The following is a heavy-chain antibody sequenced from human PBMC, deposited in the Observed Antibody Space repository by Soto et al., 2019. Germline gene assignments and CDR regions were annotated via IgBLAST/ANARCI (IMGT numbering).Heavy chain of an antibody. J-gene: IGHJ4*02. Sequence: DVQLLDSGGGLVQPGGSLRLSCAASGFTFSSYAMSWVRQAPGKGLEWVLVISASGGTTFYADSVKGRFTISRDSSKSTLFLQMNSLRAEDTALYYCAKHLYTTSSWVFDSWGQGTLVTVSS. CDR3: AKHLYTTSSWVFDS. CDR1: GFTFSSYA. CDR2: ISASGGTT. V-gene: IGHV3-23*01. D-gene: IGHD6-6*01.